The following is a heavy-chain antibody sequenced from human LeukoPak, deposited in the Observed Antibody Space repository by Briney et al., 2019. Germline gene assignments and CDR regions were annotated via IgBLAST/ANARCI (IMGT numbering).Heavy chain of an antibody. Sequence: GGSLRLSCAASGFTFSSYSMNWVRQAPGKGLEWVSYISSSSSTIYYADSVKGRFTISRDNAKNSLYLQMNSLRAEDTAVYYCARQRVVAISGLGDAFDIWGQGTMVTVSS. J-gene: IGHJ3*02. CDR1: GFTFSSYS. CDR2: ISSSSSTI. D-gene: IGHD3-22*01. V-gene: IGHV3-48*04. CDR3: ARQRVVAISGLGDAFDI.